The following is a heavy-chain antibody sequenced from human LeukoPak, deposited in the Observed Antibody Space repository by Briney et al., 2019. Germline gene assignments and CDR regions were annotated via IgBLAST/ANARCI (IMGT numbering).Heavy chain of an antibody. CDR1: GFTFSNYW. Sequence: GGSLRLSCAASGFTFSNYWMNWVRQAPGKGLEWVANIKQDGSEKYYVDSVKGRFTISRDNAKNSLYLQMNSLRDEDTAVYYCAREVGYCSGGSCPNWFDPWGQGTLVTVSS. V-gene: IGHV3-7*01. J-gene: IGHJ5*02. CDR2: IKQDGSEK. CDR3: AREVGYCSGGSCPNWFDP. D-gene: IGHD2-15*01.